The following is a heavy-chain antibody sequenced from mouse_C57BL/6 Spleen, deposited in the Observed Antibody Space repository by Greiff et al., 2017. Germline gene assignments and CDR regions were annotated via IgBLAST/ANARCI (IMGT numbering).Heavy chain of an antibody. Sequence: QVQLQQSGPGLVQPSQSLSITCTVSGFSLTSYGVHWVRQSPGKGLEWLGVIWRGGSTDYNAAFMSRLSITKDNSKSQVFFKMNSLQADDTAIYYCAKRGVTTGGSYAMDYWGQGTSVTVSS. J-gene: IGHJ4*01. CDR2: IWRGGST. CDR3: AKRGVTTGGSYAMDY. V-gene: IGHV2-5*01. CDR1: GFSLTSYG. D-gene: IGHD2-1*01.